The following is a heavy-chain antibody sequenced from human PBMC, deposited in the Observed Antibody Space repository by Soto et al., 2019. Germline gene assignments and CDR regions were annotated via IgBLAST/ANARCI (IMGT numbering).Heavy chain of an antibody. CDR2: ISGGGGSA. J-gene: IGHJ6*02. Sequence: EVQLLESGGDLVQPGGSLRLSCAASAFTFSSYAMSWVRQAPGKGLEWVSTISGGGGSAYYAASVEGRFTISRDNSKDSLYLQMNSLRAEDTAVYYCARGIGVDVWGQGTTVTVSS. D-gene: IGHD3-10*01. CDR1: AFTFSSYA. CDR3: ARGIGVDV. V-gene: IGHV3-23*01.